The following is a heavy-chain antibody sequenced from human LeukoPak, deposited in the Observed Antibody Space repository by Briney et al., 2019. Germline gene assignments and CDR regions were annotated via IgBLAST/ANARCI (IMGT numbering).Heavy chain of an antibody. CDR3: ARVGFADAGYFDY. J-gene: IGHJ4*02. CDR2: ISSSSSYI. CDR1: GFTFSSYE. D-gene: IGHD2-8*01. V-gene: IGHV3-21*05. Sequence: GGSLRLSCAASGFTFSSYEMNWVRQAPGKGLEWVSYISSSSSYIYYADSVKGRFTISRDNAKNSVYLQMNSLRAEDTAVYYCARVGFADAGYFDYWGQGTLVTVSS.